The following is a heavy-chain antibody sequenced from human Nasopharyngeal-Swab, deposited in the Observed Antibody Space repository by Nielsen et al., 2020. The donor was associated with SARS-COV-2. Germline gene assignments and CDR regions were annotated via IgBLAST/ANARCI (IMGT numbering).Heavy chain of an antibody. V-gene: IGHV4-4*02. CDR3: ARDITVDDFWSTYVPGGGY. J-gene: IGHJ4*02. CDR2: IYRSGSG. CDR1: GASLSSVQW. D-gene: IGHD3-3*01. Sequence: SETLSLTCSVSGASLSSVQWWSWVRQSPGKGLEWIGEIYRSGSGNYNPSLKSRVTLSVDKSKNQVSLKLNSVTAADTAVYYCARDITVDDFWSTYVPGGGYWGQGTLVTVSS.